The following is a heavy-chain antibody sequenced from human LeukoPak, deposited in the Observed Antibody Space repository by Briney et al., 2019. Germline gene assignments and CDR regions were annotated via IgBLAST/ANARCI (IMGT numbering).Heavy chain of an antibody. D-gene: IGHD3-22*01. J-gene: IGHJ4*02. CDR1: GGSISSGGYS. Sequence: SETLSLTCAVSGGSISSGGYSWSWIRQPPGKGLEWIGYIYHSGSTNYNPSLKSRVTISVDTSKNQFSLKLSSVTAADTAVYYCARGVPDDYDSSGPTPIIDYWGQGTLVTVSS. V-gene: IGHV4-30-2*01. CDR3: ARGVPDDYDSSGPTPIIDY. CDR2: IYHSGST.